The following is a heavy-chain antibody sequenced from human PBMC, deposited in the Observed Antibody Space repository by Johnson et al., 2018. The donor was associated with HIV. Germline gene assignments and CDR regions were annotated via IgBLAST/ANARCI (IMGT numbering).Heavy chain of an antibody. CDR3: ARGYYYDSSGSDDAFDI. CDR2: ILYDGSNK. V-gene: IGHV3-30-3*01. Sequence: QVQLVESGGGVAQPGRSLRLSCAASGFTFSFYAMHWVRQAPGKGLEWVALILYDGSNKYYADSVKGRFTISRDNSKNTLSLQMNSLRADDTAVYYCARGYYYDSSGSDDAFDIWGQGTMVTVSS. D-gene: IGHD3-22*01. J-gene: IGHJ3*02. CDR1: GFTFSFYA.